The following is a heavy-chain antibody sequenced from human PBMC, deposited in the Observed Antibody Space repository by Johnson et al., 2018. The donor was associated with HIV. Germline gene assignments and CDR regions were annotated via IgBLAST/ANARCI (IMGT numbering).Heavy chain of an antibody. CDR3: AKGRKDDGI. CDR1: GFTFSSHG. Sequence: QVQLVEFGGGGVQPGRSLRLSCVVSGFTFSSHGMHWVRQAPGRGLEWVAVIWYDGSNKYYADSVKGRFTISRDNSKNTLYLQMNSLRAEDTAVYYCAKGRKDDGIWGQGTMVTVSS. V-gene: IGHV3-33*06. J-gene: IGHJ3*02. CDR2: IWYDGSNK. D-gene: IGHD2-15*01.